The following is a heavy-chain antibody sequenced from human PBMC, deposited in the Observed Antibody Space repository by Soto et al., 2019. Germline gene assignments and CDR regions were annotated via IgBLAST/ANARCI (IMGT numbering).Heavy chain of an antibody. CDR2: IRGSGGST. V-gene: IGHV3-23*01. CDR1: GFTFSSYA. CDR3: AKDLSIRPFDY. J-gene: IGHJ4*02. D-gene: IGHD2-21*01. Sequence: EVQLLESGGGLVQPGGSLRLSCAASGFTFSSYAMTWVRQAPGKGLEWVSAIRGSGGSTYYADSVKGRFTISRDNSKNTLYLKMNTLRAEDTAVYYCAKDLSIRPFDYWGQGTLVTVTA.